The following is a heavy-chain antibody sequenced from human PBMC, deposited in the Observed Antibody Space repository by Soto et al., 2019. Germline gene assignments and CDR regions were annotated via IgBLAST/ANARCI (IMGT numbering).Heavy chain of an antibody. V-gene: IGHV3-23*01. D-gene: IGHD6-19*01. Sequence: GGCLRLSCGAFGCTFSNYAKSWVRQAQGKGLEWVSAISGDGGSALYADSVKGRFTISRDNSKNTLYLQVNSLTAEDTAVYYCARRDGTGWYYFDYWGQGTLVTVSS. CDR3: ARRDGTGWYYFDY. J-gene: IGHJ4*02. CDR1: GCTFSNYA. CDR2: ISGDGGSA.